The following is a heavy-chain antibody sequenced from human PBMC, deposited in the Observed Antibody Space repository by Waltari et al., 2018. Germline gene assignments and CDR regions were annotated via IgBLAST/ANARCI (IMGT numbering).Heavy chain of an antibody. CDR1: GYSFTSYW. D-gene: IGHD5-18*01. V-gene: IGHV5-51*01. J-gene: IGHJ5*02. CDR2: IYPGDSDT. CDR3: ARLAMVQGWFDP. Sequence: EVQLVQSGAEVKKPGESLQISCKGSGYSFTSYWIGWVRQVPGKGLEWMGIIYPGDSDTRYSPPFQGQVPISSDKSISTAYLQWSSLKASDTAMYYCARLAMVQGWFDPWGQGTLVTVAS.